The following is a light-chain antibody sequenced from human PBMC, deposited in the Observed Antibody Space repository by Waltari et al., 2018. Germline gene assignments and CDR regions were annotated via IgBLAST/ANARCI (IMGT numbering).Light chain of an antibody. CDR1: ISNIGAGYD. V-gene: IGLV1-40*01. CDR2: GNN. CDR3: QSFDGRRTF. Sequence: QSVLTQPPSVSAAPGRRVTISCTGDISNIGAGYDVHWYQQLPETSPKLLIYGNNNRPSGVPDRFSASRSGTSASLAITGLQAEDEADYYCQSFDGRRTFFGGGTKLTVL. J-gene: IGLJ2*01.